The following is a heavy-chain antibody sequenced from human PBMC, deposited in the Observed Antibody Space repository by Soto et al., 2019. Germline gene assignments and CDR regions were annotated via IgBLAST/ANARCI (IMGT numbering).Heavy chain of an antibody. CDR1: GFTFSSYW. CDR2: IKEDGSEK. J-gene: IGHJ6*02. D-gene: IGHD3-10*01. V-gene: IGHV3-7*01. CDR3: AISLVRGVIQEYHYGVDV. Sequence: PGGSLRLSCAASGFTFSSYWMSWVRQGPGKGLEWVANIKEDGSEKYYVDSVRGRFAVSRDNAKNSLYLQMNSLRAEDTAKYYCAISLVRGVIQEYHYGVDVWGQGTTVTVSS.